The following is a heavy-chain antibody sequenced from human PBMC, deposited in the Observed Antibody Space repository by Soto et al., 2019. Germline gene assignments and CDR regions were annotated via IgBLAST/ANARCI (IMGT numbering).Heavy chain of an antibody. CDR2: INPSGGST. CDR1: GYTFTSYY. CDR3: ARAHTPIIAVAGDAFDI. Sequence: SVKVSCKASGYTFTSYYMHWVRQAPGQGLEWMGIINPSGGSTSYAQKFQGRVTMTRDTSTSTVYMELSSLRSEDTAVYYCARAHTPIIAVAGDAFDIWGQGTMVTVSS. J-gene: IGHJ3*02. V-gene: IGHV1-46*01. D-gene: IGHD6-19*01.